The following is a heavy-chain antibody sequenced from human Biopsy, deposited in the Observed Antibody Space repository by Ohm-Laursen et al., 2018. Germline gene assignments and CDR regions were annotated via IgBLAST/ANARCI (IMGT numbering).Heavy chain of an antibody. J-gene: IGHJ4*02. Sequence: GSSVKVSCKASGGTFINYDISWVRQAPGQGLEWMGGIIPMFGTANYAQMFQGRVTISADESTSISYMELSSLTTEDTAIYYCARGPHIGSHSCFDYWGRGTLVTVSS. V-gene: IGHV1-69*01. CDR1: GGTFINYD. CDR2: IIPMFGTA. CDR3: ARGPHIGSHSCFDY. D-gene: IGHD1-26*01.